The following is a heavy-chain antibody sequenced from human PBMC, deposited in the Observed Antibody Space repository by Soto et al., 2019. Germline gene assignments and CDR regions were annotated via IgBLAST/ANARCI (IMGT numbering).Heavy chain of an antibody. J-gene: IGHJ6*02. CDR3: ARGITLIRGVMDV. Sequence: ASVKVSCKASGYNFTNYYIHWVRQAPGQGLEWMGIINPSGASTSDAQKFQGRVTMTRDTSTSTVYMELSSLRSEDTAVYYCARGITLIRGVMDVWGQGTTVTVSS. V-gene: IGHV1-46*03. CDR1: GYNFTNYY. D-gene: IGHD3-10*01. CDR2: INPSGAST.